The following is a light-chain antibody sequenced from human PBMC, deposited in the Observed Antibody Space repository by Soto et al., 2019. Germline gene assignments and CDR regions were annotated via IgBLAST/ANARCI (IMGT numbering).Light chain of an antibody. CDR3: QQYNNWPRT. J-gene: IGKJ2*01. V-gene: IGKV3-15*01. Sequence: EIVMTQSPATLSVSPGERATVSCRASQSVSSNLAWYQQKPGQAPRLLIYGASTRATGIPARFSGSGSGTECPSTTGSLQSEDFAVYYCQQYNNWPRTFGQGTKLEIK. CDR1: QSVSSN. CDR2: GAS.